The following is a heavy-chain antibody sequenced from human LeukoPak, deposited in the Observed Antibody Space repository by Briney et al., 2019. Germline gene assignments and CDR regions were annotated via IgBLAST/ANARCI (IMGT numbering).Heavy chain of an antibody. D-gene: IGHD5-24*01. Sequence: GGSLRLSCAASGFTFSSYGMHWVRQAPGKGLEWVAFIRYDGSNKYYADSVKGRFTISRDNSKNTLYLQMNSLRAEDTAVYYCAKDWVEMATITTACGYWGQGTLVTVSS. V-gene: IGHV3-30*02. J-gene: IGHJ4*02. CDR3: AKDWVEMATITTACGY. CDR1: GFTFSSYG. CDR2: IRYDGSNK.